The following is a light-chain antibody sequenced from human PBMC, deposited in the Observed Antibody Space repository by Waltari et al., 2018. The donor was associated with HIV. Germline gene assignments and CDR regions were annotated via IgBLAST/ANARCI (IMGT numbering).Light chain of an antibody. CDR2: VNSDGSH. CDR3: QTWGTGIAV. Sequence: QPVLTQPPSASGSPGASFKLTCTPSSGHSSNAIAWHQQHAEKGPRFLMKVNSDGSHNRGAGIPDRFSGSTYGAERYLTISSLQSEDEADYYCQTWGTGIAVFGGGTKLTVL. V-gene: IGLV4-69*01. J-gene: IGLJ3*02. CDR1: SGHSSNA.